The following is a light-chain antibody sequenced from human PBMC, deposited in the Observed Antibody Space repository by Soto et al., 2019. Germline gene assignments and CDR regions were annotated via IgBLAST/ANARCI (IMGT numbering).Light chain of an antibody. V-gene: IGKV3-15*01. CDR2: VAS. Sequence: EIVMTQSPATLYVSPGERATLSCRASQSVSSNLAWYQQKPGQAPRLLIYVASTRATGIPARFSGSGSGTEFTLTISSLQSEDFAVYYCQQYNNWPPLTFGGGTKVEI. J-gene: IGKJ4*01. CDR3: QQYNNWPPLT. CDR1: QSVSSN.